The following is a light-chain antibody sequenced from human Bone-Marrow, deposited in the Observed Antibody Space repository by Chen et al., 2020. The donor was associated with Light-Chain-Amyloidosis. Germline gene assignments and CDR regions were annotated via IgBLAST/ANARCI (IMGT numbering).Light chain of an antibody. CDR3: QSADSSGTYEVI. Sequence: SYDLIPPPSVSVSPGQTARFTCSGDDLPTKYAYWYQQKPGQAPVLVIHRDTERPSGISERFSGSSSGTTATLTISGVQAEDEADYHCQSADSSGTYEVIFGGGTKLTVL. V-gene: IGLV3-25*03. CDR1: DLPTKY. CDR2: RDT. J-gene: IGLJ2*01.